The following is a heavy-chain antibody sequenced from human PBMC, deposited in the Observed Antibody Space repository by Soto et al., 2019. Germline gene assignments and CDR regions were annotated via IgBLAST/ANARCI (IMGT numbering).Heavy chain of an antibody. V-gene: IGHV1-18*04. CDR2: ISAYNGNT. Sequence: QVQLVQSGAEVKKPGASVKVSCKASGYTFTSYGISWVRQAPGQGLEWMGWISAYNGNTNYAQKLQGRVTMTTDTSTSTAYMELRSLRSGVTAVYYCARDQGYCSSTSCYSFDYWGQGPLVTVSS. D-gene: IGHD2-2*02. CDR1: GYTFTSYG. J-gene: IGHJ4*02. CDR3: ARDQGYCSSTSCYSFDY.